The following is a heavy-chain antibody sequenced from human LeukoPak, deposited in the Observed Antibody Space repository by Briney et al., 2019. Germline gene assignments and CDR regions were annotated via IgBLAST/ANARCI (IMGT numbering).Heavy chain of an antibody. V-gene: IGHV4-59*01. J-gene: IGHJ4*02. CDR3: ARDHSSGWFGFDY. D-gene: IGHD6-19*01. CDR1: GGSISSYY. Sequence: SETLSLTCTVSGGSISSYYWSWIRQPPGKGLEWIGYIYYSGSTNFNPSLKSRVTISVDTSKNQFSLKLSSVTAADTAVYYCARDHSSGWFGFDYWGQGTLVTVSS. CDR2: IYYSGST.